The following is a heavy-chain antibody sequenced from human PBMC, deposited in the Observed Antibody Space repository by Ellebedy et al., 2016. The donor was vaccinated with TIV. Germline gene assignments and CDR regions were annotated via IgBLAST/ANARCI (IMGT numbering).Heavy chain of an antibody. Sequence: PGGSLRLSCAASGFTFSPYAMAWVPQAPGKGLEWVSDIVGSGAEAYAASVKGRFTISRDNSKRTVALQMRSVRAEDTAVYFCAKDRTSGDGYWVFDSWGQGTIVSVSS. V-gene: IGHV3-23*01. D-gene: IGHD2-21*02. CDR1: GFTFSPYA. CDR3: AKDRTSGDGYWVFDS. J-gene: IGHJ4*02. CDR2: IVGSGA.